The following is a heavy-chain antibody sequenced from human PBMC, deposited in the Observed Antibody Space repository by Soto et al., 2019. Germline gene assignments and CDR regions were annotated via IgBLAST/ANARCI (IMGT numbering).Heavy chain of an antibody. D-gene: IGHD6-13*01. CDR1: GFTFSSYW. Sequence: GGTLRLSCAASGFTFSSYWMSWVRQAPGKGLEWVANIKQDGSEKYYVDSVKARFTISRDNAKNSLYLQMNSLRAEDTAVYSCARDFGYSSSCAYYYYYGMDGWGQGTTVTVAS. V-gene: IGHV3-7*01. CDR2: IKQDGSEK. J-gene: IGHJ6*02. CDR3: ARDFGYSSSCAYYYYYGMDG.